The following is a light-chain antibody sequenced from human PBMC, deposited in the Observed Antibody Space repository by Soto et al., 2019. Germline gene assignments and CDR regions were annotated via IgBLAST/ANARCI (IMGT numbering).Light chain of an antibody. CDR3: QTWGTGIHYV. J-gene: IGLJ1*01. Sequence: QSVLTQSPSASASLGASVKLTCTLSSGHSSYAIAWHQQQPEKGPRYLMKLNSDGSHSKGDGIPDRFSGSSSGAERYLTXXXXXXXXXXDYYCQTWGTGIHYVFGTGTKLTVL. CDR2: LNSDGSH. V-gene: IGLV4-69*01. CDR1: SGHSSYA.